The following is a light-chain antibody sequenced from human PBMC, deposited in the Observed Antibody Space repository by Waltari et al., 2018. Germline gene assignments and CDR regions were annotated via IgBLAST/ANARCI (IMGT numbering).Light chain of an antibody. CDR1: GLRNPL. V-gene: IGLV3-19*01. CDR2: GKD. J-gene: IGLJ2*01. Sequence: SSELTQDPAVSVALGPTVRITCQGDGLRNPLASSYQQRPGQAPHLVIYGKDNRPSGIPDRFSGSSSGNTASLTITGAQAEDEADYYCNSRDSSGDQPVIFGGGTKLTVL. CDR3: NSRDSSGDQPVI.